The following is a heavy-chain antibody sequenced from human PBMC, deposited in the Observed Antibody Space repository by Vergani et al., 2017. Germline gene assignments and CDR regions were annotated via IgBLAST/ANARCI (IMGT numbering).Heavy chain of an antibody. D-gene: IGHD2-2*01. CDR2: IYYSGST. CDR1: GGSISSGGYY. Sequence: QVQLPESGPGLVKPSQTLSLTCTVSGGSISSGGYYWSWIRQHPGKGLEWIGYIYYSGSTYYNPSLKSRVTISVDTSKNQFSLKLSSVTAADTAVYYCARGILDCSSTSCYRGSGNWFDPWGQGTLVTVSS. V-gene: IGHV4-31*03. CDR3: ARGILDCSSTSCYRGSGNWFDP. J-gene: IGHJ5*02.